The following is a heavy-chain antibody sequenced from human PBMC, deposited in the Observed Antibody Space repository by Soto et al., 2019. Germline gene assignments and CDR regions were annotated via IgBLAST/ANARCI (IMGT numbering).Heavy chain of an antibody. CDR3: ARSGYSSGWYTLQYYYYYYGMDV. CDR2: MNPNSGNT. J-gene: IGHJ6*02. Sequence: ASVKVSCKASGYTFTSYDINWVRQATGQGLEWMGWMNPNSGNTGYAQKFQGRVTMTRNTSISTAYMELSSLRSEDTAVYYCARSGYSSGWYTLQYYYYYYGMDVWGQGTTVTVSS. CDR1: GYTFTSYD. V-gene: IGHV1-8*01. D-gene: IGHD6-19*01.